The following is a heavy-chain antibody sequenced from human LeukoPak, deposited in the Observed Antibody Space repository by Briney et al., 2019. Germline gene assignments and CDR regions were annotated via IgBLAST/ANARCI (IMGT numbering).Heavy chain of an antibody. V-gene: IGHV5-51*01. CDR2: IYPGDSDT. Sequence: GESLKIFCKGSGYSFTSYWIGWVRQMPGKGLEWMGIIYPGDSDTRYSPSFQGQVTISADKSISTAYLQWSSLKASDTAMYYCARRMYATPDYYYYGMDVWGQGTTVTVSS. CDR3: ARRMYATPDYYYYGMDV. J-gene: IGHJ6*02. D-gene: IGHD2-8*01. CDR1: GYSFTSYW.